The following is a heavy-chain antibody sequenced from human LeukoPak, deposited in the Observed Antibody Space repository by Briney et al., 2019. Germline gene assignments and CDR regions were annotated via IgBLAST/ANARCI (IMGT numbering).Heavy chain of an antibody. V-gene: IGHV1-69*05. CDR3: ARDRGAEGGFDY. D-gene: IGHD3-10*01. CDR2: IIPIFGTA. Sequence: SVKVSCKASGGTFSSYAISWVRQAPGQGLEWMGRIIPIFGTANYAQKFQGRVTITTDESTGTAYMELSSLRSEDTAMYYCARDRGAEGGFDYWGQGTLVTVSS. CDR1: GGTFSSYA. J-gene: IGHJ4*02.